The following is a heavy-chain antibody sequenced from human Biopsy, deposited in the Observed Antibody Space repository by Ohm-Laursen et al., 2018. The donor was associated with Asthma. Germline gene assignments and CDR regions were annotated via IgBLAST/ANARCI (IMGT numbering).Heavy chain of an antibody. CDR3: AKGGAYTPDRYAS. CDR2: ISSSGAST. CDR1: GFTFSSYA. Sequence: SLRLSCAASGFTFSSYAMSWVRQAPGKGLEWVSSISSSGASTYYADSVKGRFTISRDNSKNTLYLQMSSLRADDTAVYYCAKGGAYTPDRYASWGQGSLVTVSS. V-gene: IGHV3-23*01. D-gene: IGHD2-15*01. J-gene: IGHJ5*02.